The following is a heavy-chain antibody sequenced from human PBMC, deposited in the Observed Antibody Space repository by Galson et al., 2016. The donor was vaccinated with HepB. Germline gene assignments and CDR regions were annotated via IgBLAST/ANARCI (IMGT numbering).Heavy chain of an antibody. D-gene: IGHD2/OR15-2a*01. Sequence: SETLSLTCTVSGGSMTGHYWGWIRQPPGKGLEWIGYIYYSGSTNYSPSLQSRITMSVDTLKNQLSLEVRSVTAADTALYFCARSPNYFTLYGLDVWGQGTAVTVSS. CDR1: GGSMTGHY. J-gene: IGHJ6*02. CDR2: IYYSGST. CDR3: ARSPNYFTLYGLDV. V-gene: IGHV4-59*08.